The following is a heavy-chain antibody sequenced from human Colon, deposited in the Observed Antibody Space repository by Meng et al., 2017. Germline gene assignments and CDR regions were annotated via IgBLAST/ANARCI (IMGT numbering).Heavy chain of an antibody. CDR2: INSDESSI. Sequence: GHRVGAGGGFVQPGGSLRLSCAASGFTFSSYWMHWVRQAPGKGLVWVSRINSDESSISYADSAKGRFTISRDNAKNTLYLQMNSLRAEDTAVYYCARDGGHRGDYWAQGTLVTVSS. J-gene: IGHJ4*02. V-gene: IGHV3-74*01. D-gene: IGHD2-15*01. CDR3: ARDGGHRGDY. CDR1: GFTFSSYW.